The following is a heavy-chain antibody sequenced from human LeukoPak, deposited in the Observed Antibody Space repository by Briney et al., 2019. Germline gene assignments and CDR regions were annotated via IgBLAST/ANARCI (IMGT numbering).Heavy chain of an antibody. CDR3: ARGTTVTDYAMDV. V-gene: IGHV1-3*01. CDR2: INAGNGNT. Sequence: GASVKVSCKASGYTFTSYGISWVRQAPGQRLEWMGWINAGNGNTKYSQKFQGRVTITRDTSASTAYMELSSLRSEDTAVYYCARGTTVTDYAMDVWGQGTTVTVSS. CDR1: GYTFTSYG. J-gene: IGHJ6*02. D-gene: IGHD4-17*01.